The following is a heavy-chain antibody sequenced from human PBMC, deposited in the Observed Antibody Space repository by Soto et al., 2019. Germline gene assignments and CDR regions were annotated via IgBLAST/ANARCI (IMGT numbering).Heavy chain of an antibody. V-gene: IGHV1-24*01. J-gene: IGHJ5*02. CDR2: FDPEDGET. Sequence: ASVKVSCKASGGTFSSYAISWVRQAPGKGLEWMGGFDPEDGETIYAQEFQGRVTMTEDTSTDTAYMELSSLRSEDTAVYYCARVVPAAIAMNWFDPWGQG. CDR3: ARVVPAAIAMNWFDP. CDR1: GGTFSSYA. D-gene: IGHD2-2*01.